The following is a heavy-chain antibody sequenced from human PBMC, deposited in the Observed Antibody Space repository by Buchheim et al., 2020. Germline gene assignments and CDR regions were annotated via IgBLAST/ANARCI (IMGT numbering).Heavy chain of an antibody. V-gene: IGHV3-7*01. J-gene: IGHJ6*02. CDR3: VRDYGYYYAMDV. CDR1: GFTFSSYW. Sequence: EVQLVESGGGLVQPGGSLRLSCVASGFTFSSYWMSWVRQAPGKGLQWVANIKQDGSDKNYVDSVKGRFTISRDNAKNSLYLQMNSLRADDTAVYYCVRDYGYYYAMDVWGQGTT. D-gene: IGHD4-17*01. CDR2: IKQDGSDK.